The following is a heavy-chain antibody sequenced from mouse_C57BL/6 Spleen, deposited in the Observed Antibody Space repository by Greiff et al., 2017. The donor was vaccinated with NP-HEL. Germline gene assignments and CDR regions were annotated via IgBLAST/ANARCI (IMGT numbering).Heavy chain of an antibody. Sequence: QVQLQQPGAELVKPGASVKVSCKASGYTFTSYWMHWVKQRPGQGLEWIGRIHPSDSDTNYNGKFKGKATLTADKSSSTAYMQLSSLTSEDSAVYFCARNLYSKGGLDYWGQGTSVTVSS. CDR2: IHPSDSDT. D-gene: IGHD2-5*01. CDR1: GYTFTSYW. J-gene: IGHJ4*01. V-gene: IGHV1-74*01. CDR3: ARNLYSKGGLDY.